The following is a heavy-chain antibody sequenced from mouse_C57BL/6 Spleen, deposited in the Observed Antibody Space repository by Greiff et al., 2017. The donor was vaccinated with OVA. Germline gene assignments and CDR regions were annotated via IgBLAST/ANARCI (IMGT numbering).Heavy chain of an antibody. V-gene: IGHV5-16*01. Sequence: EVMLVESEGGLVPPGSSMKLSCTASGFTFSDYYMAWVRQVPEKGLEWVANLNYDGSSTYYLDSLKSRFIISRDNAKHMLYLQMSSLKSEDTATYYCARVHLLLDFDVWGTGTTVTVSS. CDR3: ARVHLLLDFDV. CDR1: GFTFSDYY. D-gene: IGHD1-1*01. J-gene: IGHJ1*03. CDR2: LNYDGSST.